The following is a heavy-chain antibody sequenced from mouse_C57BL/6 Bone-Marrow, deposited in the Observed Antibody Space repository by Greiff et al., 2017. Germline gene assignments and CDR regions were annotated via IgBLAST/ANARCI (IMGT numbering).Heavy chain of an antibody. Sequence: EVKLVESGGGLVKPGGSLKLSCAASGFTFSSYAMSWVRQTPEKRLEWVATISDGGSYTYYPDNVKGRFTISRDNAKNNLYLQMSHLKSEDTAMYYCARDYYGSSYSLIAYWGQGTLVTVSA. CDR2: ISDGGSYT. CDR3: ARDYYGSSYSLIAY. D-gene: IGHD1-1*01. CDR1: GFTFSSYA. J-gene: IGHJ3*01. V-gene: IGHV5-4*01.